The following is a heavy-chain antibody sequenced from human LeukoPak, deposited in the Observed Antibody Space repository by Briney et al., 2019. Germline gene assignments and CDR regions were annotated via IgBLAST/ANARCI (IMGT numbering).Heavy chain of an antibody. Sequence: GGSLRLSCAASGSTFSNYVMHWVRQAPGKGLEYVSAISSDGRNTYYANSVKGRFTISRDNSKNTLYLQMGSLRAEDMAVYYCARVRNYDFWSGYDSWGQGTLVTVSS. CDR1: GSTFSNYV. J-gene: IGHJ4*02. D-gene: IGHD3-3*01. CDR2: ISSDGRNT. CDR3: ARVRNYDFWSGYDS. V-gene: IGHV3-64*01.